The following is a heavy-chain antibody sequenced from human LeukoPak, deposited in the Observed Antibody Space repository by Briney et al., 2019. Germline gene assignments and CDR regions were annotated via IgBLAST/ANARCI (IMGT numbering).Heavy chain of an antibody. CDR3: ASLVNNWNDDNWFDP. CDR2: IYYSGST. CDR1: GGSISSYY. D-gene: IGHD1-1*01. V-gene: IGHV4-59*01. Sequence: SETLSLTCTVSGGSISSYYWSWIRQPPGKGLEWIGYIYYSGSTNYNPSLKSRVTISVDTSKNQFSLKLSSVTAAGTAVYYCASLVNNWNDDNWFDPWGQGTLVTVSS. J-gene: IGHJ5*02.